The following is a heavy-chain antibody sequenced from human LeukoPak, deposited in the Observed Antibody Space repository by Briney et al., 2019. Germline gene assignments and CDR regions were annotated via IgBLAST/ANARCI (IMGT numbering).Heavy chain of an antibody. D-gene: IGHD3-22*01. V-gene: IGHV1-18*01. CDR3: ATTYYYDSSGSPLEAFDI. CDR2: ISAYNGNT. J-gene: IGHJ3*02. Sequence: ASVKVSCKASGYTFTGYGISWVRQAPGQGLEWMGWISAYNGNTNYAQKLQGRVTMTTDTSTSTAYMELRSLRSDDTAVYYCATTYYYDSSGSPLEAFDIWGQGTMVTVSS. CDR1: GYTFTGYG.